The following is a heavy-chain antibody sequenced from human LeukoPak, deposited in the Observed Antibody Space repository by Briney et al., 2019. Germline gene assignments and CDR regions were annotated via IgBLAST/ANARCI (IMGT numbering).Heavy chain of an antibody. CDR2: ISYDGSNK. CDR3: ARVGTMIVVVTPLDY. J-gene: IGHJ4*02. D-gene: IGHD3-22*01. V-gene: IGHV3-30-3*01. Sequence: GGSLRLSCAASGFTFSSYAMHWVRQAPGKGLEWVAVISYDGSNKYYADSVKGRFTISRDNSKNTLYLQMNSLRAEDTAVYYCARVGTMIVVVTPLDYWGQGTLVTVSS. CDR1: GFTFSSYA.